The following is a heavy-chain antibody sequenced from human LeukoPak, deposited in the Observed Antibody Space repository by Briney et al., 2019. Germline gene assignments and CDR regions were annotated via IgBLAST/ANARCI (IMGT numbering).Heavy chain of an antibody. V-gene: IGHV4-39*02. CDR1: GGSISSSSYY. Sequence: SETLSLTCTVSGGSISSSSYYWGWIRQPPGKGLEWIGSIYYSGSTYYNPSLKSRVTISVDTSKNQFSLKLSSVTAADTAVYYCAREGKYSSGWYMDYWGQGTLVTVSS. J-gene: IGHJ4*02. CDR3: AREGKYSSGWYMDY. CDR2: IYYSGST. D-gene: IGHD6-19*01.